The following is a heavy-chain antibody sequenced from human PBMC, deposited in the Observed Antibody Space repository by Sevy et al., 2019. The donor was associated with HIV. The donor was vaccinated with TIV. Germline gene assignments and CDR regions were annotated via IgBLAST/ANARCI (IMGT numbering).Heavy chain of an antibody. V-gene: IGHV3-23*01. D-gene: IGHD3-16*01. CDR3: AKGRVLSRLGEDQFYFDY. J-gene: IGHJ4*02. CDR1: GFTFSSYA. Sequence: QQSQTLSLTCAASGFTFSSYAMSWVRQAPGKGLEWVSAISGSGGSTYYADSVKGRFTISRDNSKNTLFLQMDSLRVEDTAVYNCAKGRVLSRLGEDQFYFDYWGQGTLVTVSS. CDR2: ISGSGGST.